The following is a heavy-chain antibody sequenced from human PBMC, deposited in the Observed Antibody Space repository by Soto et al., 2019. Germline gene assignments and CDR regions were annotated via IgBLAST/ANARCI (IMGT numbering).Heavy chain of an antibody. CDR2: IYYSGST. CDR3: ARAPLRYCSGGSCYSGDY. D-gene: IGHD2-15*01. Sequence: SLTCTVSGGSISSGGYYWSWIRQHPGKGLEWIGYIYYSGSTYYNPSLKSRVTISVDTSKNQFSLKLSSVTAADTAVYYCARAPLRYCSGGSCYSGDYWGQGTLVTVSS. CDR1: GGSISSGGYY. V-gene: IGHV4-31*03. J-gene: IGHJ4*02.